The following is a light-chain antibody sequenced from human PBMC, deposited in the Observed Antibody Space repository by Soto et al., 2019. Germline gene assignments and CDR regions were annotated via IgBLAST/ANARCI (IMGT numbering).Light chain of an antibody. CDR2: GTS. Sequence: EIVLTQSPGILSLSPGARANLSCRASQTVAYTSFAWYQQRPGQAPRLLIYGTSTRATGTPDRFIGSGSGTAFTLTISRLEPEDFAVYYCQQYVTTPRTFGQGTKVE. CDR3: QQYVTTPRT. CDR1: QTVAYTS. V-gene: IGKV3-20*01. J-gene: IGKJ1*01.